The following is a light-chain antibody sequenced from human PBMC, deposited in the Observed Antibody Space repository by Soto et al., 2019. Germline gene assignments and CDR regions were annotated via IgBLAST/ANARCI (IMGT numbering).Light chain of an antibody. CDR1: QSVGTY. Sequence: ELVLTQSPATLSLSPGEGASLSCWDSQSVGTYMAWYQHKPGQPPRLLIYDASKRATGVPARFSGSGSGTNFTFTISSLEPADFALYFCQLRSSWPPYTFAQGTKVDIK. J-gene: IGKJ2*01. CDR2: DAS. V-gene: IGKV3-11*01. CDR3: QLRSSWPPYT.